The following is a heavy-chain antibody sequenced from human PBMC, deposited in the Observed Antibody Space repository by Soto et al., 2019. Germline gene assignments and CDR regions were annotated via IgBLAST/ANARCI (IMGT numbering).Heavy chain of an antibody. CDR1: GGSISSGDYY. Sequence: SETLSLTCTVSGGSISSGDYYWSWIRQPPGKGLEWIGYIYYSGSTYYNPSLKSRVTISVDTSKNQFSLKLSSVTAADTAVYYCARLLGPLGEYPNYYFDYWGQGTLVTVSS. CDR2: IYYSGST. J-gene: IGHJ4*02. CDR3: ARLLGPLGEYPNYYFDY. D-gene: IGHD3-10*01. V-gene: IGHV4-30-4*01.